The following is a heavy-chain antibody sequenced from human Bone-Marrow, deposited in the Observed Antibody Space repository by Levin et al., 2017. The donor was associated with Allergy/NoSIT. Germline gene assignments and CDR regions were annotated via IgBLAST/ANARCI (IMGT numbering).Heavy chain of an antibody. CDR3: ARDLGYSSSWYIDY. J-gene: IGHJ4*02. Sequence: GESLKISCAASGFTFSDYYMSWIRQAPGKGLEWVSYISSSGSTIYYADSVKGRFTISRDNAKNSLYLQMNSLRAEDTAVYYCARDLGYSSSWYIDYWGQGTLVTVSS. CDR2: ISSSGSTI. CDR1: GFTFSDYY. D-gene: IGHD6-13*01. V-gene: IGHV3-11*01.